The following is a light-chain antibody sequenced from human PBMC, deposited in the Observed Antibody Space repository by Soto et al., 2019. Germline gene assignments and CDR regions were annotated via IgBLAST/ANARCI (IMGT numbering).Light chain of an antibody. CDR3: QHYGRT. Sequence: EVVMRQAPATLAVSPGERATLSCRASQGIGDTLAWYQHKPGQTPRLLIYDTSTRATGVPTRFSGSGSGTDFTLTISSLEPEDFAVYYCQHYGRTFGQGTKVDIK. J-gene: IGKJ1*01. V-gene: IGKV3-15*01. CDR2: DTS. CDR1: QGIGDT.